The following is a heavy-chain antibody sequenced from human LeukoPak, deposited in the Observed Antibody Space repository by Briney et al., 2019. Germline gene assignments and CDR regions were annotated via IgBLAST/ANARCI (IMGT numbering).Heavy chain of an antibody. CDR3: ARFRCADGVCYPEDY. D-gene: IGHD2-8*01. V-gene: IGHV4-4*07. CDR1: GVSMREYY. Sequence: SETLSLTCTVSGVSMREYYWSWVRQPAGKGLEWIGRIYGSGGTNHSPSLKSRVTMSVDTSKNQFSLKLTSVTAADTAVYYCARFRCADGVCYPEDYWGQGTLVTVSS. J-gene: IGHJ4*02. CDR2: IYGSGGT.